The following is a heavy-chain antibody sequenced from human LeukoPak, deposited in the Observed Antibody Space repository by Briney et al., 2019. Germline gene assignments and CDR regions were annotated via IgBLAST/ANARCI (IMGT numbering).Heavy chain of an antibody. J-gene: IGHJ4*02. CDR2: IYPVNSDT. Sequence: GESLKISCKGSGYSFSNYWIGWVRQMPGKGLEWMGIIYPVNSDTRYSPSFQGQVTISADKSISTAYLQWSSLKASDTAMYYCAKHTGSGSYYPDYWGQGTLVTVSS. D-gene: IGHD1-26*01. V-gene: IGHV5-51*01. CDR3: AKHTGSGSYYPDY. CDR1: GYSFSNYW.